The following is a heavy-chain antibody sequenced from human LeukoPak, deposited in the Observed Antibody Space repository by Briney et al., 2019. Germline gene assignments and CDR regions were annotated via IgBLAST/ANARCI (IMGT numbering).Heavy chain of an antibody. D-gene: IGHD2-15*01. J-gene: IGHJ4*02. Sequence: GGSLRLSCAASGFTVRSNYMNWVRQAPGKGLEWVSVIYSGGTTYYADSVKGRFTISRDNSKNTLYLQMNSLRTEDTAVYYCVRELEGGLGDYWGQGTLVTVSS. CDR2: IYSGGTT. CDR1: GFTVRSNY. CDR3: VRELEGGLGDY. V-gene: IGHV3-66*01.